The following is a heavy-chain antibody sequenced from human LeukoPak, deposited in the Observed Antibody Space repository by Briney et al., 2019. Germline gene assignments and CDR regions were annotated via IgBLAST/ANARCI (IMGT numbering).Heavy chain of an antibody. CDR1: EFTFSSHA. CDR2: ISYDGSKK. V-gene: IGHV3-30*02. Sequence: PGGSLRLSCAASEFTFSSHAMSWVRQAPGKGLEWIAFISYDGSKKYYGDSVKGRFTISRDSSKNILYLQMNALTTEDTAVYYCAKDRGSGTYYLIPDYWGQVTLVIVSS. J-gene: IGHJ4*02. CDR3: AKDRGSGTYYLIPDY. D-gene: IGHD3-10*01.